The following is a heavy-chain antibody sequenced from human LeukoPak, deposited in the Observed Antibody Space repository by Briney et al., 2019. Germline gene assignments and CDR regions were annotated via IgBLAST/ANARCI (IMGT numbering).Heavy chain of an antibody. CDR3: ARYTYGDYLDY. J-gene: IGHJ4*02. CDR1: GGSISSGGYS. V-gene: IGHV4-30-2*01. D-gene: IGHD4-17*01. Sequence: SETLSLTCAVSGGSISSGGYSWSWIRQPPGKGLEWIGYIYHSGSTYYNPSLKSRVTISVDRSKNQFSLKLSSVTAADTAVYYCARYTYGDYLDYWGQGTLVTVSS. CDR2: IYHSGST.